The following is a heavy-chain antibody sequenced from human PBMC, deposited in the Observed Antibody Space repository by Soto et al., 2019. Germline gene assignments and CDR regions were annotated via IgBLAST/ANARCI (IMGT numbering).Heavy chain of an antibody. V-gene: IGHV3-48*03. CDR2: ISSSGSTT. Sequence: GGSLRLSCTASGFTFSSYEMNWVRQAPGKGLEWVSYISSSGSTTYYADSVKGRFTISRDNAKNSLYLQMHSLRAEDTAFYYCARDSYDSLWGTNGGIYWGQGTLLTVSS. J-gene: IGHJ4*02. CDR3: ARDSYDSLWGTNGGIY. D-gene: IGHD3-16*01. CDR1: GFTFSSYE.